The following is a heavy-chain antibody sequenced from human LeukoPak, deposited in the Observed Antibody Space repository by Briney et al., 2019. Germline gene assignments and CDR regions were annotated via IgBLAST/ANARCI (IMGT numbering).Heavy chain of an antibody. Sequence: PSETLSLTCTVSGDSVRSGSHYWSWVRQPPGKGLECIGYMSNSESTNYNHSVKSRVTISVDTSKNQLSLNLNSVTAADTAVYYCARSYYDFWSGSYYYYMDVWGKGTTVTVSS. CDR1: GDSVRSGSHY. CDR2: MSNSEST. J-gene: IGHJ6*03. V-gene: IGHV4-61*01. D-gene: IGHD3-3*01. CDR3: ARSYYDFWSGSYYYYMDV.